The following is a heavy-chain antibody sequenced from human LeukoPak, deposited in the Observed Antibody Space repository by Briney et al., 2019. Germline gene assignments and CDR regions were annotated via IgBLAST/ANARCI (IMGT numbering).Heavy chain of an antibody. CDR3: ARRPAAAGGHFQH. J-gene: IGHJ1*01. D-gene: IGHD2-2*01. CDR2: IYYSGST. Sequence: SETLSLTCTVSGGSISSSSYYWSWIRQPPGKGLEWIGSIYYSGSTYYNPSLKSRVTISVDTSKNQFSLKLSSVTAADTAVYYCARRPAAAGGHFQHWGQGTLVTVSS. CDR1: GGSISSSSYY. V-gene: IGHV4-39*01.